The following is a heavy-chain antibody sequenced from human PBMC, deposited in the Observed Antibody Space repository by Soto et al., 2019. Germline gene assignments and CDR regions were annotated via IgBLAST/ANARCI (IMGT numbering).Heavy chain of an antibody. J-gene: IGHJ3*02. CDR3: ARLTIFGVVILDDAFDI. Sequence: GGSLRLSCAASGFTFSSYSMNWVRQAPGKGLEWVSYISSSSSTIYYADSVKGRFTISRDNAKNSLYLQMNSLRDEDTAVYYCARLTIFGVVILDDAFDIWGQGTMVTV. D-gene: IGHD3-3*01. V-gene: IGHV3-48*02. CDR2: ISSSSSTI. CDR1: GFTFSSYS.